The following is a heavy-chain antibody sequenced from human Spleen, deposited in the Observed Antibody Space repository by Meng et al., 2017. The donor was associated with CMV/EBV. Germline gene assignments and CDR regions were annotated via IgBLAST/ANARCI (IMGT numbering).Heavy chain of an antibody. V-gene: IGHV3-11*01. J-gene: IGHJ3*02. D-gene: IGHD5-24*01. CDR2: ISSSGSTI. Sequence: CEASGFMFIDYYMMWIRQAPGKGLEWVSYISSSGSTIYYADSVKGRFTISRDNAKKSLYLQMNSLRAEDTAMFYCARVQDGYSTFDIWGQGTMVTVS. CDR1: GFMFIDYY. CDR3: ARVQDGYSTFDI.